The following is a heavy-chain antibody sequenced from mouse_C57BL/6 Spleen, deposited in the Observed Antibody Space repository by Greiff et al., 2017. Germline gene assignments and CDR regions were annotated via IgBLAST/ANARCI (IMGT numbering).Heavy chain of an antibody. J-gene: IGHJ4*01. Sequence: QVHVKQSGAELVKPGASVKLSCKASGYTFTEYTIHWVKQRSGQGLEWIGWFYPGSGSIKYNEKFKDKATLTADKSSSTVYMELSRLTSEDSAVYFCARHERGDYYGSSDAMDYWGQGTSVTVSS. D-gene: IGHD1-1*01. CDR1: GYTFTEYT. V-gene: IGHV1-62-2*01. CDR3: ARHERGDYYGSSDAMDY. CDR2: FYPGSGSI.